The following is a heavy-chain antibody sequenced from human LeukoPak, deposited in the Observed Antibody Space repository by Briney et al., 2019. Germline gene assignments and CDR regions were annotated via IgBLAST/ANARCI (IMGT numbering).Heavy chain of an antibody. Sequence: ASVEVSCKASRYTFTSYYIDWVRQAPGQGLEWMGVINPSGGSTRYAQKFQGRDTMTGDPSTRTVYVKPSSLTPDDTAVYYCARGTTDDYWGQGTPVTVSS. CDR3: ARGTTDDY. J-gene: IGHJ4*02. CDR2: INPSGGST. V-gene: IGHV1-46*01. D-gene: IGHD1-1*01. CDR1: RYTFTSYY.